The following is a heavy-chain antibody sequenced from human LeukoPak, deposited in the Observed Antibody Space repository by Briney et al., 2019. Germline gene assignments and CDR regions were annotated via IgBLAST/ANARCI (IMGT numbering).Heavy chain of an antibody. CDR1: GDSISSSSYY. D-gene: IGHD3-9*01. V-gene: IGHV4-39*07. Sequence: SETLSLTCTVSGDSISSSSYYWCWIRQPPGKGLGWIGSIYYSGRTYYNPSLKSRATISVDTSKNPFYLKLRPETAADTAVYSGAKDGVRGRRYYDILTGPDGFDPWGQGTLVTVSS. CDR3: AKDGVRGRRYYDILTGPDGFDP. CDR2: IYYSGRT. J-gene: IGHJ5*02.